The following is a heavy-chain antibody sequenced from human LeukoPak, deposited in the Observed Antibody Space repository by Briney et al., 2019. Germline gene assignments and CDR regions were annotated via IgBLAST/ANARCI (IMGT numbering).Heavy chain of an antibody. CDR2: INCSGGST. CDR3: ARRNFDWFDP. J-gene: IGHJ5*02. CDR1: GYSFTSYY. Sequence: ASVKVSCKASGYSFTSYYIHWVRQAPGQGLEWLGIINCSGGSTSYAQKFQGRVTMTRDTSTRTVYMELSSLRSEDTAVYYCARRNFDWFDPWGQGTLVTVSS. V-gene: IGHV1-46*01.